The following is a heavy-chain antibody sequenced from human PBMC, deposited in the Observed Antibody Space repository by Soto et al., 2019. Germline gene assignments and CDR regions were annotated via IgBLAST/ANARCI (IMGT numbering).Heavy chain of an antibody. Sequence: EVQLLESGGGLVQPGGSLRLSCAASGFTFSNYAMSWVRQAPGKGLEWVSAISGSGAGTYYADSAKGRFTISRDNSKNALYLHMNSLRAEDTAVYYCARDFYLWGSYRPDYWGQGTLVTVSS. J-gene: IGHJ4*02. CDR3: ARDFYLWGSYRPDY. D-gene: IGHD3-16*02. V-gene: IGHV3-23*01. CDR1: GFTFSNYA. CDR2: ISGSGAGT.